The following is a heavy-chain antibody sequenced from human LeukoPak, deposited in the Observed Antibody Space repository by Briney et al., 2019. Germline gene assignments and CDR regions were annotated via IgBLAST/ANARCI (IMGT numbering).Heavy chain of an antibody. D-gene: IGHD3-22*01. CDR2: IIPILGIA. V-gene: IGHV1-69*04. CDR1: GGTFSSYA. Sequence: SVKVSCKASGGTFSSYAISWVRQAPGQGLEWMGRIIPILGIANYAQKFQGRVTITRDTSASTAYMELSSLRSEDTAVYYCARNYYDSSGYYFYYFDYWGQGTLVTVSS. J-gene: IGHJ4*02. CDR3: ARNYYDSSGYYFYYFDY.